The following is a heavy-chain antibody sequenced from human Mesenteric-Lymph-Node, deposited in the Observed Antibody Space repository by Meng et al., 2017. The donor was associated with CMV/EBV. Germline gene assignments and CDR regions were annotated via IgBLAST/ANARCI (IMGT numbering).Heavy chain of an antibody. CDR1: GGSISSSSYY. J-gene: IGHJ6*02. D-gene: IGHD3-3*01. CDR3: ARAPGEYYDFWSGYSHYYYGMDV. V-gene: IGHV4-39*07. CDR2: IYYSGST. Sequence: SETLSLTCTVSGGSISSSSYYWGWIRQPPGKGLEWIGSIYYSGSTYYNPSLKSRVTISVDTSMNQFSLKLSSVTAADTAVYYCARAPGEYYDFWSGYSHYYYGMDVWGQGTTVTVSS.